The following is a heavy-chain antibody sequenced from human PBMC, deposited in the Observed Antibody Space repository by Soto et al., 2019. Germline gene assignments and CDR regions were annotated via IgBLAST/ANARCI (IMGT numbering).Heavy chain of an antibody. Sequence: WWSXRLSGASAVCSFSINDSHLVRQAPGRGLEFVAVISNDGNNKYYADSVKGRFNLSRYNSKNMVYLKMDSLRVEDTAVYFSAKDNQTYNWDSLFESWGPGTLVKVYS. D-gene: IGHD1-7*01. CDR2: ISNDGNNK. CDR1: VCSFSIND. CDR3: AKDNQTYNWDSLFES. V-gene: IGHV3-30*18. J-gene: IGHJ4*02.